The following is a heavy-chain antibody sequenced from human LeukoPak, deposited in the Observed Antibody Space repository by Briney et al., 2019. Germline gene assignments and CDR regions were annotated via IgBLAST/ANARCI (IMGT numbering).Heavy chain of an antibody. Sequence: GGSLRLSCAASGFTFSSYWMSWVRRAPGKGLEWVANIKQDGSEKYYVDSVKGRFTISRDNAKNSLYLQMNSLRAEDTAVYYCARMLDYDFWSGYHYYFDYWGQGTLVTVSS. CDR1: GFTFSSYW. CDR2: IKQDGSEK. V-gene: IGHV3-7*01. CDR3: ARMLDYDFWSGYHYYFDY. D-gene: IGHD3-3*01. J-gene: IGHJ4*02.